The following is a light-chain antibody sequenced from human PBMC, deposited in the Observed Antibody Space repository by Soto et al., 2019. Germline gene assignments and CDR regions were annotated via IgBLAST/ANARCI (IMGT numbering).Light chain of an antibody. CDR2: AAS. Sequence: IQMTQSPSALSASIGDRVTITCRASQSISIWLAWYPQTPGKAPKLMIYAASSLESGVPSRFSGSEAGTDFTLPINGLQPEDVVTYYCLQAASFPRTFGQGTMVDI. J-gene: IGKJ1*01. CDR1: QSISIW. V-gene: IGKV1-5*03. CDR3: LQAASFPRT.